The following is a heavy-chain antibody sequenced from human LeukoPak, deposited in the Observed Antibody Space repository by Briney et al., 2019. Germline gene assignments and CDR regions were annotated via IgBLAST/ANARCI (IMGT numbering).Heavy chain of an antibody. CDR3: ARRAAKDAFDI. D-gene: IGHD6-13*01. CDR2: ISSSSNTI. CDR1: GFTFSDYS. J-gene: IGHJ3*02. Sequence: PGGSLRLSCAASGFTFSDYSMNWVRQAPGKGLEWISYISSSSNTIYYADSVKGRFTISRDNSKNTLYLQMNSLRAEDTAVYYCARRAAKDAFDIWGQGTMVTVSS. V-gene: IGHV3-48*01.